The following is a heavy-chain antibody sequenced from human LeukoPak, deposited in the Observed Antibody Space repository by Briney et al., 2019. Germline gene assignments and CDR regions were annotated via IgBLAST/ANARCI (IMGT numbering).Heavy chain of an antibody. V-gene: IGHV3-48*03. J-gene: IGHJ3*02. CDR3: ARDWILWFGSLREDAFDI. CDR2: ISSSGSTI. Sequence: PGGSLRLSCAASGFTFSSYEMNWVRQAPGKGLEWVSYISSSGSTIYYADSVKGRFAISRDNAKNSLYLHMNSLRAEDTAVYYCARDWILWFGSLREDAFDIWGQGTMVTVSS. CDR1: GFTFSSYE. D-gene: IGHD3-10*01.